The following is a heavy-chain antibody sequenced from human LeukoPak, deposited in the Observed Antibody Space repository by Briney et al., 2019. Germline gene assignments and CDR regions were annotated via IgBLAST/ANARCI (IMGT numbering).Heavy chain of an antibody. CDR1: GFTFSNYG. V-gene: IGHV3-30*02. CDR2: IRYHGSNE. CDR3: ARAHVDIVATIDLDDAFDI. Sequence: GGSLRLSCAASGFTFSNYGMHWVRQAPGKGLEWVAFIRYHGSNEYYTDSVKGRLTISRDNSKNTLYLQMNSLRPDDTAVYYCARAHVDIVATIDLDDAFDIWGQGTMVTVSS. J-gene: IGHJ3*02. D-gene: IGHD5-12*01.